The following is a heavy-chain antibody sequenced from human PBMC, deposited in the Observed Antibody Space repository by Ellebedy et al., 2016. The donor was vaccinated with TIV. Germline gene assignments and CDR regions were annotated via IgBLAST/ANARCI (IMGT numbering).Heavy chain of an antibody. CDR3: ARGTREPGYFDY. Sequence: MPSETLSLTCTVSGGSISSGGYYRSWIRQHPGKGLEWIGYIYYSGSTYYNPSLKSRVTVSVDTSKNQFSLKLSSVTAADTAVYYCARGTREPGYFDYWGQGTLVTVSS. J-gene: IGHJ4*02. CDR1: GGSISSGGYY. V-gene: IGHV4-31*03. CDR2: IYYSGST.